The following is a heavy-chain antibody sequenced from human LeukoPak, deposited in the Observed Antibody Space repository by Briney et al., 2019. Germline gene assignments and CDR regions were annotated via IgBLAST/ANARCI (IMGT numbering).Heavy chain of an antibody. J-gene: IGHJ6*02. CDR3: ARDIPYYYYYGMDV. V-gene: IGHV4-4*07. Sequence: PSETLSLTCTVSGGSISSYYWSWIRQPAGKGLEWIGRIYTSGSTNYNPSLKSRVTMSVVTSKNQFSLKLSSVTAADTAVYYCARDIPYYYYYGMDVWGQGTTVTVSS. CDR2: IYTSGST. CDR1: GGSISSYY.